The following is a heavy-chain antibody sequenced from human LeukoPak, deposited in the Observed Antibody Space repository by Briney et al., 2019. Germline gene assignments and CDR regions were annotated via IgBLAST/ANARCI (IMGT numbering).Heavy chain of an antibody. J-gene: IGHJ4*02. D-gene: IGHD3-22*01. CDR1: GGTFSSYA. V-gene: IGHV1-69*04. CDR2: IIPILGIA. CDR3: ARGPSRSNYYDSSGYEGAPTH. Sequence: GASVKVSCKASGGTFSSYAINWVQQAPGQGLEWMRRIIPILGIANYAQKFQGRVTISADKSTSTAYMELSSLRFEDTAVYYCARGPSRSNYYDSSGYEGAPTHWGQGTLVTVSS.